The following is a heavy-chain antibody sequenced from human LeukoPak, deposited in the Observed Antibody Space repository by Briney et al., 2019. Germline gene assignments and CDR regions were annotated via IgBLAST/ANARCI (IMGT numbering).Heavy chain of an antibody. CDR3: ARDAGDLDY. V-gene: IGHV4-59*12. CDR1: GGSISSYY. CDR2: IYYSGST. Sequence: SETLSLTCTVSGGSISSYYWSWIRQPPGKGLEWIGHIYYSGSTNYNPSLKSRVIISVDTSKNQFSLKLTSVTAADTAVYYCARDAGDLDYWGQGTLATVSS. D-gene: IGHD4-17*01. J-gene: IGHJ4*02.